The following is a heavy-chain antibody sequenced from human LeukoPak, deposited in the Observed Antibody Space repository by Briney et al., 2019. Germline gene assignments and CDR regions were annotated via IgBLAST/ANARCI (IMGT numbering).Heavy chain of an antibody. V-gene: IGHV4-4*07. J-gene: IGHJ6*03. CDR2: IYTSGST. Sequence: PSETLSLTCTISSGSIGSFYWSWIRQPAGKGLEWIGRIYTSGSTNYNPSLKSRVTMSVDTSKNQFSLRLSSVTAADTAVYYCARHRGIIAARLMDVWGKGTTVTVSS. D-gene: IGHD6-6*01. CDR3: ARHRGIIAARLMDV. CDR1: SGSIGSFY.